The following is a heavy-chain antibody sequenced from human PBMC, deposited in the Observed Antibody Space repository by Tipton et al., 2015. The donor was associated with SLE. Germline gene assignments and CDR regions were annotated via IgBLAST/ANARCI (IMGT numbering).Heavy chain of an antibody. CDR2: INHSGST. CDR3: AREGGSFDWYFDL. J-gene: IGHJ2*01. Sequence: TLSLTCAVYGGSFSGYYWSWIRQPPGKGLEWIGEINHSGSTNYNPSLKSRVTISVDTSKNQFSLKLSSVTAADTAVYYCAREGGSFDWYFDLWGCGTLVTVSS. CDR1: GGSFSGYY. D-gene: IGHD3-16*01. V-gene: IGHV4-34*01.